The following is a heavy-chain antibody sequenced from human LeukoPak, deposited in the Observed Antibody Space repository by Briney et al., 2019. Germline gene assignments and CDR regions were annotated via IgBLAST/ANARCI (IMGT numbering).Heavy chain of an antibody. J-gene: IGHJ6*02. CDR2: MNPNSGNT. D-gene: IGHD5-18*01. Sequence: ASVKVSCTASGYTFTSYDINWVRQATGQGLEWMGWMNPNSGNTGYAQKFQGRVTMTRNTSISTAYMELSSLRSEDTAVYYCARGLWYHYGMDVWGQGTTVTVSS. CDR3: ARGLWYHYGMDV. V-gene: IGHV1-8*01. CDR1: GYTFTSYD.